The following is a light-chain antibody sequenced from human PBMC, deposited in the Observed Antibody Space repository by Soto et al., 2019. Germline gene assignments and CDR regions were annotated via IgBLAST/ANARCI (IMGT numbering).Light chain of an antibody. Sequence: EIVLTQSPGTLSLSPRERATLSCRASQSVNANYLAWYQHKPGQAPRLLIYGASSRAPGIPDRFSGSGSGTDFTLTISRLEPEDLAIYYCQQYAASPRTFGQGTQVEVK. J-gene: IGKJ1*01. CDR3: QQYAASPRT. CDR2: GAS. CDR1: QSVNANY. V-gene: IGKV3-20*01.